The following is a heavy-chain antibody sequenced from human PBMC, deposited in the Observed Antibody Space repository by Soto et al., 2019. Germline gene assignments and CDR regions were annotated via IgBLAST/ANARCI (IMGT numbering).Heavy chain of an antibody. CDR2: INAGNGNT. V-gene: IGHV1-3*01. J-gene: IGHJ6*02. CDR3: ARDQYQMPDIYNPLRSWYYFGMDV. CDR1: GYTFTSYA. D-gene: IGHD1-1*01. Sequence: ASVTVSCKASGYTFTSYAMHWVRQAPGQRLEWMGWINAGNGNTKYSQKFQGRVTITRDTSASTAYMELSSVTAADTAVYYCARDQYQMPDIYNPLRSWYYFGMDVWGQGTTVTVSS.